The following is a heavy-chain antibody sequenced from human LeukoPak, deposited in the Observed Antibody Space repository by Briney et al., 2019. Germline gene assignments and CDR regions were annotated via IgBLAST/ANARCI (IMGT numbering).Heavy chain of an antibody. Sequence: SVKVSCKASGGTFSSYAISWVRQAPGQGLEWMGGIIPIFGTANYAQKFQGRVTITTDESTSTAYMELSSLRSEDTAVYYCARGFGQQLVGNWFDPWGQGTLVTVSS. CDR1: GGTFSSYA. D-gene: IGHD6-13*01. J-gene: IGHJ5*02. CDR2: IIPIFGTA. V-gene: IGHV1-69*05. CDR3: ARGFGQQLVGNWFDP.